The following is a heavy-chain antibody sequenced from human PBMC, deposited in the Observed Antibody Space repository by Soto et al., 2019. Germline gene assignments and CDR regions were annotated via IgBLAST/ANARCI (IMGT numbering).Heavy chain of an antibody. Sequence: QLQLQESGSGLVKPSQTLSLTCAVSGGSISSGGYSWSWIRQPPGKGLEWIGYIYHSGSTYYNPSLESRVTVSVDRSKNQFSLKLSSVTAADTAVYYCASTTSYSGSYSIDYWGQGTLVTVSS. D-gene: IGHD1-26*01. CDR3: ASTTSYSGSYSIDY. CDR1: GGSISSGGYS. CDR2: IYHSGST. J-gene: IGHJ4*02. V-gene: IGHV4-30-2*01.